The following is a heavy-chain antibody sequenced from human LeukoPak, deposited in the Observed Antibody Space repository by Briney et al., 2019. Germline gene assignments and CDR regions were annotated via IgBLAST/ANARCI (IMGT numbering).Heavy chain of an antibody. CDR2: IYYSGST. J-gene: IGHJ5*02. D-gene: IGHD1-14*01. CDR3: ARHITGSPWFDP. Sequence: PSETLSLTCTVSGGSISSYYWSWIRQPPGKGLEWIGYIYYSGSTNYNPSLKSRVTISVDTSKNQFSLKLSSVTAADTAVYYCARHITGSPWFDPWGQGTVVTVSS. CDR1: GGSISSYY. V-gene: IGHV4-59*08.